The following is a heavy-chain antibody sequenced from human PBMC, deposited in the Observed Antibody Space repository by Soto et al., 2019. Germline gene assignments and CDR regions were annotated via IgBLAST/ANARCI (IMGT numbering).Heavy chain of an antibody. D-gene: IGHD2-15*01. V-gene: IGHV3-73*02. CDR3: TRPRLDCAGGTCRDY. J-gene: IGHJ4*02. Sequence: EVQLVESGGGLVQTGGSLKLSCAASGFTFSVSPLHWVRQASGKGLEWVARIKGKPDNYATTYAASVKGRFTISRDDSKNTAYLQMNSLKSEDTAVYYCTRPRLDCAGGTCRDYWGQGTLVTVSS. CDR1: GFTFSVSP. CDR2: IKGKPDNYAT.